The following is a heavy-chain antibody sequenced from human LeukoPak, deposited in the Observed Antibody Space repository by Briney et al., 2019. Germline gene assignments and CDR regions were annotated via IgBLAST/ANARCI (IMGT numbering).Heavy chain of an antibody. CDR1: GYTFTSYG. J-gene: IGHJ4*02. D-gene: IGHD3-22*01. CDR2: ISAYNGNT. CDR3: ARGTGYYYDSSGYEY. V-gene: IGHV1-18*01. Sequence: ASVKVSCKASGYTFTSYGISWVRQAPGQGLEWMGWISAYNGNTNYAQKLQGRVTMTTDTSTSTAYLELRSLRSDDTAVYYCARGTGYYYDSSGYEYWGQGTLVTVSS.